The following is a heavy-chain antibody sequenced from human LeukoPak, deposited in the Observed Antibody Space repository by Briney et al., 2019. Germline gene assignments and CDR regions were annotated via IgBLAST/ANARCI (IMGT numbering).Heavy chain of an antibody. CDR2: ISYDGSNK. V-gene: IGHV3-30*18. CDR3: AKVGGSGSYLLTYYYYGMDV. J-gene: IGHJ6*04. D-gene: IGHD3-10*01. Sequence: GGSLRLSCAASGFTFSSYGMHWVRQAPGKGLEWVAVISYDGSNKYYADFVKGRFTISRDNSKNTLYLQMNSLRAEDTAVYYCAKVGGSGSYLLTYYYYGMDVWGKGTTVTVSS. CDR1: GFTFSSYG.